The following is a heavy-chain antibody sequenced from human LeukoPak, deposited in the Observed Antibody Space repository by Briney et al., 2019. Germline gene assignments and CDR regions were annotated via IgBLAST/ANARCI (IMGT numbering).Heavy chain of an antibody. J-gene: IGHJ4*02. CDR1: GFTFSDYG. CDR2: IQNDGNDK. V-gene: IGHV3-30*02. Sequence: GGSLRLSCAASGFTFSDYGMHWVRQAPGEGLEWVAFIQNDGNDKFYADSVQGRFTVSRDNSKNTAYLQMNSLRVEDTAVYYCAGRVGATWVDYWGQGTLVTVSS. D-gene: IGHD1-26*01. CDR3: AGRVGATWVDY.